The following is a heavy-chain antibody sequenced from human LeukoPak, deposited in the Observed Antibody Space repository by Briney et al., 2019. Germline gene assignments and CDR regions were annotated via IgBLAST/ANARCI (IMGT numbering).Heavy chain of an antibody. CDR3: ARLAVVTYDAFDI. D-gene: IGHD4-23*01. J-gene: IGHJ3*02. Sequence: GGSLRLSCAASGFTFSTYSMNWVRQAPGRGLEWVSSISSSSSYIYYADSVKGRFTISRDNSKNTLYLQMNSLRAEDTAVYYCARLAVVTYDAFDIWGQGTMVTVSS. V-gene: IGHV3-21*04. CDR1: GFTFSTYS. CDR2: ISSSSSYI.